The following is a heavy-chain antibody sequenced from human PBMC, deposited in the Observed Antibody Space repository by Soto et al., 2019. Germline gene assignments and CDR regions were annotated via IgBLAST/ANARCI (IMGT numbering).Heavy chain of an antibody. Sequence: VLLVESGGGLVQPGRSLRLSCAVSGFNFGNYAMHWVRQAPGKGLEWVAAINWNSDKVAYAGSVLGRFTIFRDSAKNSLHLQMNDPTTEDTAFYYCAKDKGGTPYYIDSWGQGILVTVSS. CDR3: AKDKGGTPYYIDS. CDR1: GFNFGNYA. V-gene: IGHV3-9*01. J-gene: IGHJ4*02. CDR2: INWNSDKV. D-gene: IGHD6-25*01.